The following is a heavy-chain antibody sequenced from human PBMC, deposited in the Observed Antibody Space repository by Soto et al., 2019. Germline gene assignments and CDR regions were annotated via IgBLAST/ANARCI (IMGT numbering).Heavy chain of an antibody. V-gene: IGHV3-64D*08. D-gene: IGHD4-17*01. J-gene: IGHJ5*02. Sequence: GGSLRLSCSASGFTFSSYAMHWVRQAPGKGLEYVSAISSNGGSTYYADSVKGRFTISRDNSKNTLYLQMSSLRAEDTAVYYCVKDFYGDLTYNNWFDPWGQGTLVTVSS. CDR3: VKDFYGDLTYNNWFDP. CDR2: ISSNGGST. CDR1: GFTFSSYA.